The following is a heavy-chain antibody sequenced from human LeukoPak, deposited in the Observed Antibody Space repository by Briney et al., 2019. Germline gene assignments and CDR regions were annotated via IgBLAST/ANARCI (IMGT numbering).Heavy chain of an antibody. V-gene: IGHV3-7*01. J-gene: IGHJ4*02. CDR1: GFTFSSYW. CDR3: ARDGRQWLVTRSFDY. D-gene: IGHD6-19*01. Sequence: GGSLRLSCAASGFTFSSYWMSWVRQAPGKGLEWVANIKEDGSEKYYVDSVRGRFTISRDNAQNSLYLQMNSLRAEDTAVYYCARDGRQWLVTRSFDYWGQGTLVTVSS. CDR2: IKEDGSEK.